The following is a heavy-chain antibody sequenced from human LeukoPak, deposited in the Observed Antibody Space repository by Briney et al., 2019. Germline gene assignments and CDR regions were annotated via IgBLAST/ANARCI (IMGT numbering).Heavy chain of an antibody. CDR1: GYTFTSYG. D-gene: IGHD3-22*01. CDR3: ASAYYDSSGYYLVDY. CDR2: ISAYNGNT. V-gene: IGHV1-18*01. J-gene: IGHJ4*02. Sequence: ASVKVSCKASGYTFTSYGISWVRQAPGQGLEWMGWISAYNGNTNYAQKLQGRVTMTTDTSTSTAYMELSSLRSEDTAVYYCASAYYDSSGYYLVDYWGQGTLVTVSS.